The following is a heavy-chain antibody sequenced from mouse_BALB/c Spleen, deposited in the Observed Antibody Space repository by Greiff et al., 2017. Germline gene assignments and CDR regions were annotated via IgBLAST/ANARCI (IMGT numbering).Heavy chain of an antibody. V-gene: IGHV1-37*01. CDR3: GRSPYYYGSSRSHFDY. Sequence: EVKLQESGPELVKPGASVKISCKASGYSFTGYFMNWVKQSHGKSLEWIGRINPYNGDTFYNQKFKGKATLTVDKSSSTAHMELLSLTSEDSAVYYCGRSPYYYGSSRSHFDYWGQGTTLTVSS. J-gene: IGHJ2*01. CDR1: GYSFTGYF. D-gene: IGHD1-1*01. CDR2: INPYNGDT.